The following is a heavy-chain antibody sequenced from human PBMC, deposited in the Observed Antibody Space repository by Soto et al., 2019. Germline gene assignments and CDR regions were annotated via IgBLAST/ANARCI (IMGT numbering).Heavy chain of an antibody. Sequence: EVQLVQSGAEVKKPGESLKISCKGSGYSFTSYWIGWVRQMPGKGLEWMGIIYPGDSDTRYSPSFQGQVTIPADKSISTAYLQWSSLKASDTAMYYCARRGWVVRNFYHYYYGMDVWGQGTTVTVSS. D-gene: IGHD6-19*01. V-gene: IGHV5-51*01. CDR3: ARRGWVVRNFYHYYYGMDV. CDR2: IYPGDSDT. CDR1: GYSFTSYW. J-gene: IGHJ6*02.